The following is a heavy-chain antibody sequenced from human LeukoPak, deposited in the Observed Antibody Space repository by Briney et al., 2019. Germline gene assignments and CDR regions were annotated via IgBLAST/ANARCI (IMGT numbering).Heavy chain of an antibody. J-gene: IGHJ5*02. CDR3: ARSTGQREYNWFDP. CDR1: GYTFSGTGWY. D-gene: IGHD6-25*01. Sequence: ASVKVSCKASGYTFSGTGWYLYWLRQAPGQGLECMGWIYPYTGATHYAQKFQGRVAMTRDTSISTAYMELSRLRSDDTAVYYCARSTGQREYNWFDPWGQGTLVTVSS. V-gene: IGHV1-2*02. CDR2: IYPYTGAT.